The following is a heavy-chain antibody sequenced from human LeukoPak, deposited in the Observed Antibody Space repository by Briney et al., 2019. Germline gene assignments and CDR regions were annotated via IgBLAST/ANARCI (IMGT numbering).Heavy chain of an antibody. J-gene: IGHJ4*02. D-gene: IGHD5-12*01. CDR2: ISSNGGST. CDR3: ARGNSLSGYESHY. V-gene: IGHV3-64*01. CDR1: GFTFSSYA. Sequence: PGGSLRLSCAASGFTFSSYAMHWVRQAPGKGLEYVSAISSNGGSTYYANSVKGRFTISRDNSKNTLYLQMGSLRAEDMAVYYCARGNSLSGYESHYWGQGTLVTVSS.